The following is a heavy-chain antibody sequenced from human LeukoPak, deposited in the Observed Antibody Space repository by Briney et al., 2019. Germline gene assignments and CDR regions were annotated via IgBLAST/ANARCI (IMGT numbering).Heavy chain of an antibody. CDR3: ARGVTNIVGVRFPFDH. CDR2: VSDSGGST. V-gene: IGHV3-23*01. D-gene: IGHD1-26*01. Sequence: GGSLRLSCAASGFTFSNYAMSWVRQAPGKGLEWVSSVSDSGGSTYYADSVRGRFTISRDNAKNSLHLQMNSLRAEDTAVYYCARGVTNIVGVRFPFDHWGQGNLVTASS. CDR1: GFTFSNYA. J-gene: IGHJ4*02.